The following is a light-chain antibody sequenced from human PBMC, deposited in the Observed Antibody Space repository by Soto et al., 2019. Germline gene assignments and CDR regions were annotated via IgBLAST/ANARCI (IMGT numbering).Light chain of an antibody. CDR2: AAS. CDR3: QQNDSTPLT. J-gene: IGKJ4*01. V-gene: IGKV1-39*01. CDR1: QSISSY. Sequence: DIPITQSPSSLSASVGDRVTITCRASQSISSYLNWSQQKPGKAPKLLIYAASSLQSGIPSRFSGSGSGTDFTLTISRLQPEDFATYYCQQNDSTPLTFGGGTKVDIK.